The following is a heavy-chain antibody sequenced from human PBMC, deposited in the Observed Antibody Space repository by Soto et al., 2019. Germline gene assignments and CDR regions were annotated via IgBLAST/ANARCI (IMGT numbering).Heavy chain of an antibody. CDR2: IIPIFGTA. Sequence: QVQLVQSGAEVKKPGSSVKVSCKASGGTFSSYAITWVRQAPGQGLEWMGGIIPIFGTANYAQKFQGRVTITADESLTTAYMELSSLSSADAAVYYCARDFPSSSSDPWGQGTLVTVSS. V-gene: IGHV1-69*01. CDR1: GGTFSSYA. CDR3: ARDFPSSSSDP. J-gene: IGHJ5*02.